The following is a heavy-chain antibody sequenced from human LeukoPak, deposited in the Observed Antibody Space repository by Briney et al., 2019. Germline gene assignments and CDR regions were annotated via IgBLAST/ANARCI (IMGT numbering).Heavy chain of an antibody. CDR1: GGSFSGYY. Sequence: SETLSLTCAVYGGSFSGYYWSWIRQPPGKGLEWIGEINHSGSTNYNPSLKSRVTISVDTSKNQFSLKLSSVTAADTAVYYCARTAMVRGVIYTPYNWFDPWGQGTLVTVSS. D-gene: IGHD3-10*01. J-gene: IGHJ5*02. CDR2: INHSGST. CDR3: ARTAMVRGVIYTPYNWFDP. V-gene: IGHV4-34*01.